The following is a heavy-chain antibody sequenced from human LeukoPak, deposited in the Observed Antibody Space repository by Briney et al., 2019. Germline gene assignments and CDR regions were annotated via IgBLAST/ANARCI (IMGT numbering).Heavy chain of an antibody. D-gene: IGHD3-10*01. Sequence: GGSLRLSCAASGFTFSSYAMSWVRQAPGKGLEWVSAISGSGGSTYYADSVKGRFTISRDNAKNSLYLQMNSLRAEDTAVYYCARGYGSGSYRYWGQGTLVTVSS. CDR3: ARGYGSGSYRY. CDR1: GFTFSSYA. V-gene: IGHV3-23*01. J-gene: IGHJ4*02. CDR2: ISGSGGST.